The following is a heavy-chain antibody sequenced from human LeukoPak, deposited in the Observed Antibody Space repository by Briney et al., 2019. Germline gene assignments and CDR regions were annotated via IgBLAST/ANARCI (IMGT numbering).Heavy chain of an antibody. CDR2: IIPIFGTA. Sequence: SVKVSCKASGGTFSSYAISWVRQAPGQGLEWMGGIIPIFGTANYAQKFQGRVTITADESTSTAYMELSSLRSEDTAVYYCARGESDRVPFDYWGQGTLVAVSS. D-gene: IGHD3-10*02. V-gene: IGHV1-69*13. J-gene: IGHJ4*02. CDR1: GGTFSSYA. CDR3: ARGESDRVPFDY.